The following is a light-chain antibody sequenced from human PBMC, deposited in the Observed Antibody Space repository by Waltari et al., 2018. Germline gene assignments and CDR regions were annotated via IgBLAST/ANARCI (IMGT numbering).Light chain of an antibody. CDR2: RDT. CDR3: YAAAENNLGV. J-gene: IGLJ2*01. Sequence: SFELTQTSSLSVSPGQTVRISCSGDVLAKKYARWFQQKPGQAPVLIIFRDTERPSGIPERFSGSSSGTTATLIIRGAQVEDEGDYYCYAAAENNLGVFGGGTKVTVL. V-gene: IGLV3-27*01. CDR1: VLAKKY.